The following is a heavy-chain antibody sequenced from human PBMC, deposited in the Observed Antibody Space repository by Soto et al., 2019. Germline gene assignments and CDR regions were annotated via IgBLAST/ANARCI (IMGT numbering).Heavy chain of an antibody. CDR1: GFTFSSYG. Sequence: GGSLRLSCAASGFTFSSYGMHWVRQAPGKGLEWVAVIWYDGSNKYYADSVKGRFTISRDNSKNTLYLQMNSLRAEDTAVYYCARVRYYGSGKEYGMDVWGQGTTVTVSS. CDR3: ARVRYYGSGKEYGMDV. D-gene: IGHD3-10*01. CDR2: IWYDGSNK. V-gene: IGHV3-33*01. J-gene: IGHJ6*02.